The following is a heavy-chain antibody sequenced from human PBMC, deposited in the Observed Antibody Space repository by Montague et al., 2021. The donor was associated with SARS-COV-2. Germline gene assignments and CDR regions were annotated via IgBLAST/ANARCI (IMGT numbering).Heavy chain of an antibody. CDR3: SRVEGMIGGITHFDY. Sequence: SETLSLTCSVSGASMKSYYWTWGRQSPGKGLQWIWYTYYSGSTSCDSYLQSRRTMTVDTFKNQITLRLMSVTAADSAVYYCSRVEGMIGGITHFDYWGQGLPVTVSS. V-gene: IGHV4-59*01. D-gene: IGHD2-21*01. J-gene: IGHJ4*02. CDR2: TYYSGST. CDR1: GASMKSYY.